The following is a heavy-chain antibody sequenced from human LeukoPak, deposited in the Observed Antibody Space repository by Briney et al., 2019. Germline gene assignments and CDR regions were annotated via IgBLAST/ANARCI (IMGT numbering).Heavy chain of an antibody. J-gene: IGHJ6*02. D-gene: IGHD3/OR15-3a*01. Sequence: SETLSLTCTVSGGSISSYYWSRIRQPAGKGLEWIGRIYTSGSTNYNPSLKSRVTMSVDTSKNQFSLKLSSVTAADTAVYYCAREDSEKYYYYGMDVWGQGTTVTVSS. CDR1: GGSISSYY. CDR3: AREDSEKYYYYGMDV. V-gene: IGHV4-4*07. CDR2: IYTSGST.